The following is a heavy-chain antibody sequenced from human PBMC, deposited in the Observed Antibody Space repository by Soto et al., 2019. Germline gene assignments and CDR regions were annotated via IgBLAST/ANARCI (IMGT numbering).Heavy chain of an antibody. Sequence: VQLLASGGGLVQPGGSLRLSCAASGITFSSYGMHWVRQAPGKGLEWVAVISYDGSNKYYADSVKGRFTISRDNSKNTLYLQMNSLRAEDTAVYYCAKDRYDFWSGYPQGVFDYWGQGTLVTVSS. CDR2: ISYDGSNK. CDR1: GITFSSYG. CDR3: AKDRYDFWSGYPQGVFDY. V-gene: IGHV3-30*18. J-gene: IGHJ4*02. D-gene: IGHD3-3*01.